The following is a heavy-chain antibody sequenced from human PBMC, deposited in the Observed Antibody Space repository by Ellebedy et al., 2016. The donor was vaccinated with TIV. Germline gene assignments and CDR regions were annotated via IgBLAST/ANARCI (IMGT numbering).Heavy chain of an antibody. J-gene: IGHJ4*02. CDR3: ARGTGEDIVVVPAAMVDY. CDR2: ISSSSSYI. CDR1: GFTFSSYS. V-gene: IGHV3-21*01. D-gene: IGHD2-2*01. Sequence: GGSLRLSXAASGFTFSSYSMNWVRQAPGKGLEWVSSISSSSSYIYYADSVKGRFTISRDNAKNSLYLQMNSLRAEDTAVYYCARGTGEDIVVVPAAMVDYWGQGTLVTVSS.